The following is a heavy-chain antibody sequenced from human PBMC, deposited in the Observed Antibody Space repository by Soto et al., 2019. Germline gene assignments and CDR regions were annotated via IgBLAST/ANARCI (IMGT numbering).Heavy chain of an antibody. J-gene: IGHJ3*02. Sequence: SETLSLTCTVSGGSISSYYWSWIRQPPGKGLEWIGYIYYSGSTNYNPSLKSRVTISVDTSKNQFSLKLSSVTAADTAVYYCARSGEAGIVVVPAAIRLAFDIWGQGTMVTVSS. CDR3: ARSGEAGIVVVPAAIRLAFDI. CDR2: IYYSGST. D-gene: IGHD2-2*01. V-gene: IGHV4-59*01. CDR1: GGSISSYY.